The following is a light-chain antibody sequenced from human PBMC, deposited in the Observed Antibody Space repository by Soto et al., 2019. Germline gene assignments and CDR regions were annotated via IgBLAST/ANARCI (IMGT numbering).Light chain of an antibody. Sequence: DIQMTQSPSTLSASVGDRVTITCRASQSISSWLAWYQQKPGKAPKLLIYDASSLESGVPSRFSVNGSGTEFTLTNSSLQPDDFATYYCQQYNSYSYTFGQGTKLEIK. CDR3: QQYNSYSYT. J-gene: IGKJ2*01. CDR2: DAS. CDR1: QSISSW. V-gene: IGKV1-5*01.